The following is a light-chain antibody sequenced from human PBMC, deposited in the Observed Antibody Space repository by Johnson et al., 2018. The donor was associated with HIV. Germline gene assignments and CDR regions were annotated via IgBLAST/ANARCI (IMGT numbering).Light chain of an antibody. CDR1: SSNVGSSF. Sequence: QSILTQPPSVSAAPGQTVTISCSGSSSNVGSSFVSWYRQVPGTAPKLLIYDNNKRPSGIPDRFSGSKSGTSATLAITGLQTGDEADYYCGTWDSSLSAYVFGTGTKVTVL. CDR2: DNN. J-gene: IGLJ1*01. V-gene: IGLV1-51*01. CDR3: GTWDSSLSAYV.